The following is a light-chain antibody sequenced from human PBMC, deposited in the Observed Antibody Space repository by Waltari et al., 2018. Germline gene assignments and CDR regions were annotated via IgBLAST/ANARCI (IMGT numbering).Light chain of an antibody. CDR2: EVS. CDR3: CSYAGSSTFAV. Sequence: QSALTQPASVSGSPGQLITISCTGTSSYGGSYNLVSWYQQHPGKAPKLMIYEVSKRPSGVSNRFSGSKSGNTASLTISGLQAEDEADYYCCSYAGSSTFAVFGGGTKLTVL. V-gene: IGLV2-23*02. J-gene: IGLJ3*02. CDR1: SSYGGSYNL.